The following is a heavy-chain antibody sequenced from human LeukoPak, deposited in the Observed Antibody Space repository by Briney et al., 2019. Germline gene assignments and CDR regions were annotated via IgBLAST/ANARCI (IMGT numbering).Heavy chain of an antibody. Sequence: SGXXXXGYAMSWVRQAPGKGLEWVSAISGSGGSTYYADSVKGRFTISRDNSKNTLYLQMNSLRAEDTAVYYCAKEDSSSPEYYGMDVWGQGTTVTVSS. J-gene: IGHJ6*02. CDR2: ISGSGGST. D-gene: IGHD6-6*01. CDR3: AKEDSSSPEYYGMDV. CDR1: GXXXXGYA. V-gene: IGHV3-23*01.